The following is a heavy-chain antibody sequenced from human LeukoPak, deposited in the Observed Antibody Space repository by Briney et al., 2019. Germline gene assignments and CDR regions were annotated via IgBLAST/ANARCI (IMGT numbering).Heavy chain of an antibody. CDR1: GYSISSGYY. J-gene: IGHJ4*02. CDR2: IYHSGST. V-gene: IGHV4-38-2*01. D-gene: IGHD4-23*01. Sequence: SETLSLTCAVSGYSISSGYYWGWIRQPPGKGLEWIGSIYHSGSTYYNPSLKSRVTISVDTSKNQFSLKLSSVTAADTAVYYCARGGNSGTIDYWGQGTLVTVSS. CDR3: ARGGNSGTIDY.